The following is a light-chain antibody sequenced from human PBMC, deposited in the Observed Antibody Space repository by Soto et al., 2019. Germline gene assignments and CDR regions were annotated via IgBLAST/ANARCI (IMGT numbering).Light chain of an antibody. J-gene: IGKJ2*01. CDR1: QSVSNNY. Sequence: EIVLTQSPGTLSLSPGERATLSCRASQSVSNNYLVWYQHKPGQAPRLLISGASNLQSGVPSRFSGSGSGTDFTLTINTLQPEDVATYFCLQSNNFPYTFGQGTKLEIK. CDR3: LQSNNFPYT. CDR2: GAS. V-gene: IGKV3-20*01.